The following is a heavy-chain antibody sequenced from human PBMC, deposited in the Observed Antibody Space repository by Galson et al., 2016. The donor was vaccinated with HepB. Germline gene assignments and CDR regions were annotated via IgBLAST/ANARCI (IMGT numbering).Heavy chain of an antibody. V-gene: IGHV4-61*01. CDR3: ARWLVRGVSRAAPRLRVDL. J-gene: IGHJ5*02. CDR2: IYYSGNT. D-gene: IGHD3-10*01. Sequence: SETLSLTCTVSGGSVSSRTFHWSWIRQPPGKGLEWIGFIYYSGNTNYNPSLKSRVTISVDTSKNQFSLKMSSVTAADTAVYFCARWLVRGVSRAAPRLRVDLWGQGTLVTVSS. CDR1: GGSVSSRTFH.